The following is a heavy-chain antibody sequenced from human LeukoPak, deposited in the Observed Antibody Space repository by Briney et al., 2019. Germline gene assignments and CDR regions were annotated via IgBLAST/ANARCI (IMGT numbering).Heavy chain of an antibody. CDR2: ISSSSSYI. CDR3: ARDLRGFDP. J-gene: IGHJ5*02. CDR1: GFTFSSYS. V-gene: IGHV3-21*01. Sequence: GGSLRLSCAASGFTFSSYSMNWVRQAPGKGLEWVSSISSSSSYIYYAGSVKGRFTISRDNAKNSLYLQMNSLRAGDTAVYYCARDLRGFDPWGQGTLVTVSS.